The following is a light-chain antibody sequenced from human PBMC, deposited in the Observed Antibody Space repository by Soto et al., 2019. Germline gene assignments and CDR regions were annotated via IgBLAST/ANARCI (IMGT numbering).Light chain of an antibody. Sequence: QSALTQPASVSGSPGQSITISCTGSSSDVGGYNYVSWYQHHPGKAPKLIIYDVSDRPSGVSDRFSGSKSDNTASLTISGLQAEDEADYYCSSYTTTTTLVFGTGTKVTVL. V-gene: IGLV2-14*03. CDR3: SSYTTTTTLV. CDR2: DVS. CDR1: SSDVGGYNY. J-gene: IGLJ1*01.